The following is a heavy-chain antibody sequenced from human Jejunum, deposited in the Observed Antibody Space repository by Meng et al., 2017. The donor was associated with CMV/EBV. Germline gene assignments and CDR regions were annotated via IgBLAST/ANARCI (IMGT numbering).Heavy chain of an antibody. Sequence: QVQLLESGPGLVKPSQTLSLTCTVSGGGINSGRYFWSWIRQPAGKGLEWLGRVYTNGGTNYNASLGGRLTISADTSKRQFSLRLNSVTAADTATYYCAVQEPQRLGVVSPSFDYWGQGILVTVSA. CDR2: VYTNGGT. J-gene: IGHJ4*02. V-gene: IGHV4-61*02. CDR3: AVQEPQRLGVVSPSFDY. CDR1: GGGINSGRYF. D-gene: IGHD3-16*01.